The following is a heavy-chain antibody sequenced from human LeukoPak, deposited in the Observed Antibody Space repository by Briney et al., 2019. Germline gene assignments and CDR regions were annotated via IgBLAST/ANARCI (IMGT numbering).Heavy chain of an antibody. CDR2: IYYSGST. Sequence: SETLSLTCTVSGGSISSSSYYWGWVRQPPGKGREWLGRIYYSGSTYYNPSLKSRVTISVDTSKNQFSLKLSSVTAADTAVYYCARDGSGGGYSYGYSDYFDYWGQGTLVTVSS. D-gene: IGHD5-18*01. V-gene: IGHV4-39*07. CDR3: ARDGSGGGYSYGYSDYFDY. J-gene: IGHJ4*02. CDR1: GGSISSSSYY.